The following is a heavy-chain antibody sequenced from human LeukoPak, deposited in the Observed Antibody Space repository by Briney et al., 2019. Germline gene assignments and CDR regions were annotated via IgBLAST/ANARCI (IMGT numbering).Heavy chain of an antibody. V-gene: IGHV4-59*01. J-gene: IGHJ3*02. D-gene: IGHD3-3*01. CDR3: ARDRDFWSAYPDAFDI. CDR2: IYYSGST. CDR1: GGSISSYY. Sequence: PSETLSLTCTVSGGSISSYYWSWIRQPPGKGLEWIGYIYYSGSTNYNPSLKSRVTISVDTSKNQFSLKLSSVTAADTAVYYCARDRDFWSAYPDAFDIWGQGTMVTVSS.